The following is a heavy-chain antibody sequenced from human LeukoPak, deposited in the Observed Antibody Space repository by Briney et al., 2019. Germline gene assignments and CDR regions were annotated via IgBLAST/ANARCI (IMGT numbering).Heavy chain of an antibody. CDR3: ATRRGYCSGGNCNYYFDY. CDR2: SGST. V-gene: IGHV4-59*01. J-gene: IGHJ4*02. Sequence: SGSTNYNPSLKSRVTISVDTSKNQFSLKLSSVTAADTAVYYCATRRGYCSGGNCNYYFDYWGQGTLVTVSS. D-gene: IGHD2-15*01.